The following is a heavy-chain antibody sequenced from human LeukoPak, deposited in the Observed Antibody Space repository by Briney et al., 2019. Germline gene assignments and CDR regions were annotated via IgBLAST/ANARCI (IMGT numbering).Heavy chain of an antibody. CDR1: GGSISSYY. CDR3: ASEGIGTPFQH. J-gene: IGHJ1*01. Sequence: SETLSLTCTVSGGSISSYYWSWIRQHPGKGLEWIGYIYYSGSTYYNPSLKSRVTISVDTSKNQFSLKLSSVTAADTAVYYCASEGIGTPFQHWGQGTLVTVSS. CDR2: IYYSGST. D-gene: IGHD2-15*01. V-gene: IGHV4-59*06.